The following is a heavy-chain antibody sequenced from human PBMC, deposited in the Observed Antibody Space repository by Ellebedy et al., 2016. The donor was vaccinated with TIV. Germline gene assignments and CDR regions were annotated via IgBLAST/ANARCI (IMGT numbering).Heavy chain of an antibody. CDR1: GCPISTTTYY. D-gene: IGHD3/OR15-3a*01. CDR2: IDYRGRT. Sequence: MPSETLSLTGTGSGCPISTTTYYWCWIRQPPGKGLEWIGRIDYRGRTDYNPSLKSRVTITVDTSKKQFSLNLSSVTAADTAVYYCARHWGTGYSYYFDYWGQGTLVTVSS. V-gene: IGHV4-39*01. CDR3: ARHWGTGYSYYFDY. J-gene: IGHJ4*02.